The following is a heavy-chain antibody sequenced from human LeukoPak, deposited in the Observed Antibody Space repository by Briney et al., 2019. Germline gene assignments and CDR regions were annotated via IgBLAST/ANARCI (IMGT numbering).Heavy chain of an antibody. V-gene: IGHV1-18*01. D-gene: IGHD4-17*01. CDR3: ARDTHDYGDYPNWFDP. CDR1: GYTFTSYG. J-gene: IGHJ5*02. Sequence: GASVKVSYKASGYTFTSYGISWVRQAPGQGLEWMGWISAYNGNTNYAQKLQGRVTMTTDTSTSTAYMELRSLRSDDTAVYYCARDTHDYGDYPNWFDPWGQGTLVTVSS. CDR2: ISAYNGNT.